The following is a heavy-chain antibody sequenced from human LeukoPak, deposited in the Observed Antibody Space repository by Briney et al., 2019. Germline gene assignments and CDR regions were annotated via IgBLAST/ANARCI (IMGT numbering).Heavy chain of an antibody. CDR2: ISGSGGST. CDR3: AKGTKPVMTIPDY. CDR1: GFTLSSYA. Sequence: GGSLRLSCAASGFTLSSYAMGWVRQAPGKGLEWVSGISGSGGSTYYADSVKGRFTISRDNSKNTLYLQMNSLRAEDTAVYYCAKGTKPVMTIPDYWGQGILVTVSS. J-gene: IGHJ4*02. D-gene: IGHD1/OR15-1a*01. V-gene: IGHV3-23*01.